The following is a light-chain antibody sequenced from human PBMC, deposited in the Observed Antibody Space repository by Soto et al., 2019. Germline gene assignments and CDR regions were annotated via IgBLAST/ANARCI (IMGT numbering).Light chain of an antibody. V-gene: IGKV1-39*01. J-gene: IGKJ4*01. CDR1: QTISSW. CDR3: QQSYAAPLS. CDR2: AAS. Sequence: DIQLTQSPYTLSGSVGARVALTCLASQTISSWLAWYQQKPGKAPKLLIYAASNLQLGVPARFSGSGSGTDFTLTITGLQPEDSATYYCQQSYAAPLSFGAGTKVDI.